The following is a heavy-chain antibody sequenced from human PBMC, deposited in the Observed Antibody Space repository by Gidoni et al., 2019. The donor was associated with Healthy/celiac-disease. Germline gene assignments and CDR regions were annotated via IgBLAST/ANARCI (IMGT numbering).Heavy chain of an antibody. J-gene: IGHJ4*02. CDR2: IIHICCTA. CDR3: ASGWEASVLGFDY. CDR1: WSTVSSDA. D-gene: IGHD6-19*01. V-gene: IGHV1-69*01. Sequence: QVQLVQPGAELKNHEPSVQLFCKASWSTVSSDAISWVRQAPGQGREWMGGIIHICCTANYAQKFQGRVTITADESTSISYMELSSLRSEDTAVYYCASGWEASVLGFDYWGQGTLVTVSS.